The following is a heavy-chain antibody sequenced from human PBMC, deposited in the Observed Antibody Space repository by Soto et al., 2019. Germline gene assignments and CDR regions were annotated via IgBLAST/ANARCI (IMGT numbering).Heavy chain of an antibody. V-gene: IGHV1-18*01. Sequence: QVQLVQSGAEVKKPGASVKVSCKASGYTFTSYGISWVRQAPGQGLEWMGWISVYNGNTNYAQKLQGRVTMTTDTSTSTAYVELRSLRSDDTAVYYCARDGYYDGSDVYFDYWGQGTLVTVSS. D-gene: IGHD3-22*01. J-gene: IGHJ4*02. CDR3: ARDGYYDGSDVYFDY. CDR2: ISVYNGNT. CDR1: GYTFTSYG.